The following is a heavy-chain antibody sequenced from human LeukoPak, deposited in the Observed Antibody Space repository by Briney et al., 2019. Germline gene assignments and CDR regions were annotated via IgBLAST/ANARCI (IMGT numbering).Heavy chain of an antibody. CDR3: ARHRSSWLIDY. V-gene: IGHV3-23*01. J-gene: IGHJ4*02. CDR1: GFTFSSYA. D-gene: IGHD6-6*01. CDR2: ISSNGDGT. Sequence: GGSLRLSCAASGFTFSSYAMNWVRQAPGKGLEWVSAISSNGDGTYYADSVKGRFTISRDNSKNTLCLQMNSLRAEDTAVYYCARHRSSWLIDYWGQGTLVTVSS.